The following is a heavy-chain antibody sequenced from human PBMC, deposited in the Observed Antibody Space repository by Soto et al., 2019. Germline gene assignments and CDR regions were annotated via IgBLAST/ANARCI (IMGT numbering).Heavy chain of an antibody. CDR2: IYYSGST. J-gene: IGHJ6*02. CDR3: ARAPIPNWNYYGMDV. D-gene: IGHD1-1*01. Sequence: SETLSLTCTVSGGSFNSGGYHWIWIRQHPGKGLEWIGDIYYSGSTYYNPSLKSRVTISIDTSTNHFSLHLSALTAADTAVYYCARAPIPNWNYYGMDVWGQGTTVTVSS. V-gene: IGHV4-31*03. CDR1: GGSFNSGGYH.